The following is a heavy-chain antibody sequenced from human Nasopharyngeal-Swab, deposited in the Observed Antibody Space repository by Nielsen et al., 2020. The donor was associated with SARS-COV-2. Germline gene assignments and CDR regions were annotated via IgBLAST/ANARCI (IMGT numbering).Heavy chain of an antibody. V-gene: IGHV4-59*01. Sequence: SETLSLTCAVYGGSISSYYWSWIRQPPGKGLEWIGYIYYSGSTNYNPSLKSRVTISVDTSKNQFSLKLSSVTAADTAVYYCARIGGDWNDDYWGQGTLVTVSS. CDR1: GGSISSYY. J-gene: IGHJ4*02. D-gene: IGHD1-1*01. CDR3: ARIGGDWNDDY. CDR2: IYYSGST.